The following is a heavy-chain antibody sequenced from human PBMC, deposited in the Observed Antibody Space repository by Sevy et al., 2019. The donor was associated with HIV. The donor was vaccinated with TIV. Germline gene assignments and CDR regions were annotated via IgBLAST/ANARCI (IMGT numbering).Heavy chain of an antibody. V-gene: IGHV4-59*01. Sequence: SETLSLTCTVSGGSFSGYYWSWIRQPPGKGLEWIGYIYYSGSTNYNPSLKNRVTMSVDTSKNQFSLKMSSLTAADTAVYYCARTPVIMITSGGVIALRQFDFWGQGTLVTVSS. D-gene: IGHD3-16*02. CDR3: ARTPVIMITSGGVIALRQFDF. CDR1: GGSFSGYY. CDR2: IYYSGST. J-gene: IGHJ4*02.